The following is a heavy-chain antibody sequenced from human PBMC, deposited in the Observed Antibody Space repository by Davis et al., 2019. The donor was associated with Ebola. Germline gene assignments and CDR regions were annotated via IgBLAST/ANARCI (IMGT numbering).Heavy chain of an antibody. Sequence: ASVKVSCKASGYTFTSYGISWVRQAPGQGLEWMGWISAYNGNTNYAQKLQGRVTMTTDTSTSTAYMELRSLRSDDTAVYYCARDFVLMVYAIPSATDYGMDVWGKGTTVTVSS. D-gene: IGHD2-8*01. V-gene: IGHV1-18*01. J-gene: IGHJ6*04. CDR3: ARDFVLMVYAIPSATDYGMDV. CDR1: GYTFTSYG. CDR2: ISAYNGNT.